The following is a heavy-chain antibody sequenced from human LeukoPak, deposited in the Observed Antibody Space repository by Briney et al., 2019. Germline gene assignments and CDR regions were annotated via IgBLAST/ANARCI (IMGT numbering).Heavy chain of an antibody. CDR1: GFTFSSYA. Sequence: GGSLRLTCATSGFTFSSYAMNWVRQAPGKGLDWVAGISDSGGDTDYADSVKGRFTISRDNSKNTLSLQMNSLRVEDTAVYYCAKKSGSGSPSFDYRGQGTLVTVSS. J-gene: IGHJ4*02. V-gene: IGHV3-23*01. CDR2: ISDSGGDT. D-gene: IGHD1-26*01. CDR3: AKKSGSGSPSFDY.